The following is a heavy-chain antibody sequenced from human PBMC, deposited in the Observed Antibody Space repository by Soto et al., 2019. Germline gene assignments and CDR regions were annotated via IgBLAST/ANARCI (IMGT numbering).Heavy chain of an antibody. CDR1: GDSISSSNW. V-gene: IGHV4-4*02. J-gene: IGHJ3*02. D-gene: IGHD2-8*01. CDR3: ARSSMSDAFDI. Sequence: QVQLQESGPGLVKPSGTLSLTCAVSGDSISSSNWWSWVRQPPGKGLEWIGEIYHSGSTNYNPSLKSXXTXSXAKSKNQFSLKLNSVTAADTAVYYCARSSMSDAFDIWGQGTMVTVSS. CDR2: IYHSGST.